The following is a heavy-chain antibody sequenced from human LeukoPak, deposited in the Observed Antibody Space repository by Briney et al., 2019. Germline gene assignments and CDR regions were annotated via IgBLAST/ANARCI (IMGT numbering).Heavy chain of an antibody. J-gene: IGHJ5*02. CDR3: ARGFDYGDYGGWFDP. CDR1: GGSISSYY. Sequence: KTSETLSLTCTVSGGSISSYYWSWIRQPPGKGLEWIGYIYYSGSTNYNPSLKSRVTISVDTSKNQFSLKLSSVTAADTAVYYCARGFDYGDYGGWFDPWGQGTLVTVSS. CDR2: IYYSGST. V-gene: IGHV4-59*01. D-gene: IGHD4-17*01.